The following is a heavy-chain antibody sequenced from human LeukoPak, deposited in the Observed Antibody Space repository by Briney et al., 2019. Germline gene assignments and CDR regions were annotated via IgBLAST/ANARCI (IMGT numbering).Heavy chain of an antibody. V-gene: IGHV4-34*01. J-gene: IGHJ3*02. CDR2: INHSGST. CDR3: ARDVDTAMGGAFDI. D-gene: IGHD5-18*01. Sequence: PSETLSLTCAVYGGSFSGYYWSWIRQPPGKGLEWIGEINHSGSTNYNPSLKSRVTISVDTSKNQFSLKLSSVTAADTAVYYCARDVDTAMGGAFDIWGQGTMVTVSS. CDR1: GGSFSGYY.